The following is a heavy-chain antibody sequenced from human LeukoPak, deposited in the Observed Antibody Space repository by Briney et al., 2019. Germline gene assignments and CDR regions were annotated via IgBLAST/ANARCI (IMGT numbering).Heavy chain of an antibody. CDR2: ISSDSRFI. Sequence: GGSLRLSRTASGFRFSTCSMNWVPDAPGKGLEEVSSISSDSRFISYADSVKGRVTISRDNAKNSLYLQMSSLRAEDTALYYCARDVSGLDAFDMWGQGTMVTVSS. J-gene: IGHJ3*02. CDR1: GFRFSTCS. CDR3: ARDVSGLDAFDM. D-gene: IGHD5/OR15-5a*01. V-gene: IGHV3-21*01.